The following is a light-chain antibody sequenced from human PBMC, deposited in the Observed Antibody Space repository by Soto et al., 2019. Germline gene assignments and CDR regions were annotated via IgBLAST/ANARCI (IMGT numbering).Light chain of an antibody. CDR1: QSVSIY. V-gene: IGKV3-11*01. Sequence: ETVLTQSPATLSLSPGERATLSCRASQSVSIYLAWYQQKPGQAPRLLIYDASKRAPGVPARFSGSGSGTDFSLTISSLEPEDFGVYYCQQYNNWWTFGQGTKVEIK. J-gene: IGKJ1*01. CDR3: QQYNNWWT. CDR2: DAS.